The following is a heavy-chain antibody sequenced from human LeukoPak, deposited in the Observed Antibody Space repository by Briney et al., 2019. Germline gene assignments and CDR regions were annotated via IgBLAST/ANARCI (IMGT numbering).Heavy chain of an antibody. Sequence: GGSLRLSCAASGFTFSSYAMSRVRQARGKGLEWVSAISGSGGSTYYADSVKGRFTISRDNSKNTLYLQMNSLRAEDTAVYDCAKGCTSCPFDYWGQGTLVTVSS. CDR3: AKGCTSCPFDY. D-gene: IGHD2-2*01. J-gene: IGHJ4*02. V-gene: IGHV3-23*01. CDR2: ISGSGGST. CDR1: GFTFSSYA.